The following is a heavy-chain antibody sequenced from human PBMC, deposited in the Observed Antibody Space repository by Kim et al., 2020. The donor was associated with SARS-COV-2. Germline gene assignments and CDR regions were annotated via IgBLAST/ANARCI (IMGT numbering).Heavy chain of an antibody. V-gene: IGHV3-30*18. J-gene: IGHJ4*02. CDR3: AKDQTSYFDY. CDR1: GFTFSSYG. CDR2: ISYDGSNK. Sequence: GGSLRLSCAASGFTFSSYGMHWVRQAPGKGLEWVAVISYDGSNKYYADSVKGRFTISRDNSKNTLYLQMNSLRAEDTAVYYCAKDQTSYFDYWGQGTLVT.